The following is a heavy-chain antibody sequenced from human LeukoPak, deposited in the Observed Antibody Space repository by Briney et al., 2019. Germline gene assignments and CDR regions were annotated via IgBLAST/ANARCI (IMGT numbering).Heavy chain of an antibody. CDR1: GHTLTELS. CDR3: ATASIAVAGYYYYYMDV. Sequence: ASVKVSCKVSGHTLTELSMHWVRQAPGKGLEWMGGFDPEDGETIYAQKFQGRVTMTEDTSTDTAYMELSSLRSEDTAVYYCATASIAVAGYYYYYMDVWGKETTVTVSS. CDR2: FDPEDGET. V-gene: IGHV1-24*01. D-gene: IGHD6-19*01. J-gene: IGHJ6*03.